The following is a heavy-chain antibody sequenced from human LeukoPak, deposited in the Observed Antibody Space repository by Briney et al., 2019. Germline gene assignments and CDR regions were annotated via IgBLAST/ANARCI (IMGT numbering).Heavy chain of an antibody. CDR1: GYTFTSYA. CDR2: INAGNGNT. J-gene: IGHJ6*04. V-gene: IGHV1-3*01. D-gene: IGHD3-22*01. Sequence: EASVKVSCKASGYTFTSYAMHWVRQAPGQRLEWMGWINAGNGNTKYSQKFQGRVTMTRDTSTSTVYMELSSLRSEDTAVYYCASGSVVKRMDVWGKGTTVTVSS. CDR3: ASGSVVKRMDV.